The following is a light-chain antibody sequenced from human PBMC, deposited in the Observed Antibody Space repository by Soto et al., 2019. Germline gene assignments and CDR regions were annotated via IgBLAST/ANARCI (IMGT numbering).Light chain of an antibody. J-gene: IGLJ1*01. CDR1: TGAVTNGHY. Sequence: QAVVTQEPSLTVSPGGTVTLTCGSSTGAVTNGHYPYWFQQKPGQAPRTLIYDTTNRHSWTPARFSGSLLGGKAALTLSGAQPEDEDEYYCLLSYNGPYVFGTGTKGTVL. V-gene: IGLV7-46*01. CDR2: DTT. CDR3: LLSYNGPYV.